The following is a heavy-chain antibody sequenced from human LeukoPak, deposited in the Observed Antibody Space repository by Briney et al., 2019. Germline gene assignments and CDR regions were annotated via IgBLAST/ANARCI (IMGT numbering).Heavy chain of an antibody. V-gene: IGHV1-69*05. CDR2: IIPIFGTA. J-gene: IGHJ4*02. D-gene: IGHD3-16*02. CDR3: ARASARYDYVWGSYRTSFDY. CDR1: GGTFSSYA. Sequence: SVKVSCKASGGTFSSYAISWVRQAPGQGLEWMGRIIPIFGTANYVQKFQGRVTITTDESTSTAYMELSSPRSEDTAVYYCARASARYDYVWGSYRTSFDYWGQGTLVTVSS.